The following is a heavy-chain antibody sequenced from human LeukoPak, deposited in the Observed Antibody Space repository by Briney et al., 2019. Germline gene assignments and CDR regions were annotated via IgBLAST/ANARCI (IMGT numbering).Heavy chain of an antibody. D-gene: IGHD3-10*01. J-gene: IGHJ4*02. Sequence: GGSLRLSCAASGFTFSSYSMNWVRQAPGKGLEWVSYISSSSSTIYYADSVKGRFTISRDNAKNSLYLQMNSLRDEDTAVYYCARIGADYYGSGSSIWGQGTLVTVSS. CDR3: ARIGADYYGSGSSI. CDR1: GFTFSSYS. CDR2: ISSSSSTI. V-gene: IGHV3-48*02.